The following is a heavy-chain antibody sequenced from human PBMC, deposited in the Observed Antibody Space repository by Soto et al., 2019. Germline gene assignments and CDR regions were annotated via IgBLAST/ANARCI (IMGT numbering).Heavy chain of an antibody. V-gene: IGHV4-39*07. Sequence: SETLSLTCTVSGASIRSSDYYWAWIRQPPGRGLEWIGNISKRGKTNYNPSLKTRVTISIDSSKNHFSLNLSSVTAADTAVYYCAGAPTWAYFYFWGLGTLVTVSS. CDR2: ISKRGKT. CDR1: GASIRSSDYY. D-gene: IGHD1-26*01. CDR3: AGAPTWAYFYF. J-gene: IGHJ4*02.